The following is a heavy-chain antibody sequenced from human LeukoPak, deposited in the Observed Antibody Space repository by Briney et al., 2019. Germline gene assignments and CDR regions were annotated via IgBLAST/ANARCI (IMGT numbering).Heavy chain of an antibody. CDR3: ARSPRMYYYDSSGYDY. Sequence: ESGGSLRLSCAASGFTFDDYAMHWLRQAPGKGLEWVSGISWNSGRIGYADSVKGRFTIYRDNDKNSLYLQMNSLRAEDTAVYDCARSPRMYYYDSSGYDYWGQGTLVTVSS. V-gene: IGHV3-9*01. J-gene: IGHJ4*02. CDR2: ISWNSGRI. D-gene: IGHD3-22*01. CDR1: GFTFDDYA.